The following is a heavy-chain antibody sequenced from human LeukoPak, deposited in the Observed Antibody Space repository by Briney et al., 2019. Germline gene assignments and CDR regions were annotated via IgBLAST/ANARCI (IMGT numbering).Heavy chain of an antibody. V-gene: IGHV1-69*06. D-gene: IGHD3-22*01. CDR2: IIPIFGTA. CDR1: GGTFSSYA. J-gene: IGHJ4*02. Sequence: SVKVSCKASGGTFSSYAISWVRQAPGQGLEWMGRIIPIFGTANYAQKFQGRVTITADKSTSTAYMELSSLRSEDTAVYYCARDSGENDSSGYSPRDYWGQGTLVTVSS. CDR3: ARDSGENDSSGYSPRDY.